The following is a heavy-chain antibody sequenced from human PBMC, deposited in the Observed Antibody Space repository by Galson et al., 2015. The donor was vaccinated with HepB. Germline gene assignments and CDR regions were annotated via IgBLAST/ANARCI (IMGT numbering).Heavy chain of an antibody. Sequence: SLRLSCAASGFTFSSYSMNWVRQAPGKGLEWVSSISSSSSYIYYADSVKGRFTISRDNAKNSLYLQMNSLRAEDTAVYYCARGPWKSYYYYGMDVWGQGTTVTVSS. V-gene: IGHV3-21*01. CDR2: ISSSSSYI. CDR1: GFTFSSYS. J-gene: IGHJ6*02. CDR3: ARGPWKSYYYYGMDV. D-gene: IGHD1-1*01.